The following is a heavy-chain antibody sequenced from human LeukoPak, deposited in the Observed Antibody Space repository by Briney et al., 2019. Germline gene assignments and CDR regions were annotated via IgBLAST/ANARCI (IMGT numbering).Heavy chain of an antibody. Sequence: PGGSLRLSCAASGFTFSSYSMNWVRQAPGKGLERVSYISSSSSTIYYADSVKGRFTISRDNAKNSLYLQMNSLRAEDTAVYYCARETYYDFWSGKSSFDYWGQGTLVTVSS. D-gene: IGHD3-3*01. CDR3: ARETYYDFWSGKSSFDY. V-gene: IGHV3-48*01. CDR1: GFTFSSYS. J-gene: IGHJ4*02. CDR2: ISSSSSTI.